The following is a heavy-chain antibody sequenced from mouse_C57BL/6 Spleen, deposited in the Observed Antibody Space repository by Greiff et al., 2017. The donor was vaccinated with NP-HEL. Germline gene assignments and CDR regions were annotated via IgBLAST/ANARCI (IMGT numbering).Heavy chain of an antibody. CDR2: INYDGSST. D-gene: IGHD1-1*01. CDR1: GFTFSDYY. CDR3: AREDYYGSSYEYFDY. J-gene: IGHJ2*01. Sequence: EVMLMESEGGLVQPGSSMKLSCTASGFTFSDYYMAWVRQVPEKGLEWVANINYDGSSTYYLDSLKSRFIISRDNAKNILYLQMSSLKSEDTATYYRAREDYYGSSYEYFDYW. V-gene: IGHV5-16*01.